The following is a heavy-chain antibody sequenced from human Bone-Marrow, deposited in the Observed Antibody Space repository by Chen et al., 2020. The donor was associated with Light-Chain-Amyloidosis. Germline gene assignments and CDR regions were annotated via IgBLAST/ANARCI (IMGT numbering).Heavy chain of an antibody. CDR1: GGSISSYY. V-gene: IGHV4-4*07. J-gene: IGHJ4*02. CDR3: ARSYDSSGYLAYYFDY. D-gene: IGHD3-22*01. CDR2: IYTSGST. Sequence: QVQLQESGPGLVKPSETLSLTCTVSGGSISSYYWSWIRQPAGKGLEWIGRIYTSGSTNYNPSLKSRVSMSVDTSKNQCSRKLSSVTAADTAVYYCARSYDSSGYLAYYFDYWGQGTLVTVSS.